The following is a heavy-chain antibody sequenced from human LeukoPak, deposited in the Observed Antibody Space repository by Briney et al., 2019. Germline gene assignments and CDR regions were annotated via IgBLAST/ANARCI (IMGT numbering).Heavy chain of an antibody. J-gene: IGHJ4*02. CDR3: ARGQGECSSTSCYAEDY. V-gene: IGHV4-31*03. Sequence: SQTLSLTCTVSGGSISSGGYYWSWIRQHPGKGLEWLGYIYYSGSTYYNPSLKSRVTISVDTSKNQFSLKLSSVTAADTAVYYCARGQGECSSTSCYAEDYWGQGTLVTVSS. CDR2: IYYSGST. D-gene: IGHD2-2*01. CDR1: GGSISSGGYY.